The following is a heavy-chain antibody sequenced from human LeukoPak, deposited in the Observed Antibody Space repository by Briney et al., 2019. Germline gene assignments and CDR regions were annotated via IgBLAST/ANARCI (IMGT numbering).Heavy chain of an antibody. D-gene: IGHD3-22*01. J-gene: IGHJ4*02. Sequence: GASVKVSCKASGYTFTSYYMHWVRQAPGQGLEWMGIINPSGGSTSYAQKFQGRVTMTRDTSTSTVYMELSSLRSEDTAVYYCERVWYYYDSSGALGYWGQGSLVTVSS. CDR1: GYTFTSYY. CDR3: ERVWYYYDSSGALGY. V-gene: IGHV1-46*01. CDR2: INPSGGST.